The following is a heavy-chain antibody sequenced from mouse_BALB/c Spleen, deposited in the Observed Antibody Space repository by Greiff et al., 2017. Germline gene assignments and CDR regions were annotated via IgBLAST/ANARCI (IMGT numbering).Heavy chain of an antibody. Sequence: VQLKESGPGLVKPSQSLSLTCTVTGYSITSDYAWNWIRQFPGNKLEWMGYISYSGSTSYNPSLKSRISITQDTSKNQFFLQLNSVTTEDTATYYCARDYRDYYAMDYWGQGTSVTVSS. J-gene: IGHJ4*01. CDR1: GYSITSDYA. D-gene: IGHD2-14*01. CDR3: ARDYRDYYAMDY. CDR2: ISYSGST. V-gene: IGHV3-2*02.